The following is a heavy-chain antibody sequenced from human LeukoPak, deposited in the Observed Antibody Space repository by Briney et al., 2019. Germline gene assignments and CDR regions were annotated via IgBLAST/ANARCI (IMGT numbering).Heavy chain of an antibody. Sequence: GGSLRLSCAASGFTFRSYWMSWVRQAPGKGLEFVANINQDESVKNYVESVKGRFTISRDNAENSLHLQMNSLRAEDTAVYYCARDPGSSAFDYWGQGTLVTVSS. D-gene: IGHD5/OR15-5a*01. CDR2: INQDESVK. J-gene: IGHJ4*02. CDR1: GFTFRSYW. V-gene: IGHV3-7*01. CDR3: ARDPGSSAFDY.